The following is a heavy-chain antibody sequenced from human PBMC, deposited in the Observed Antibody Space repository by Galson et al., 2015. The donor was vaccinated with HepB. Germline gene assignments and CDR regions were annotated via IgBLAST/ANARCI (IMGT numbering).Heavy chain of an antibody. J-gene: IGHJ4*02. CDR1: GFIFSSYA. Sequence: SLRLSCAASGFIFSSYAMHWVRQAPGKGLEWVAVISYDGSNKYYADSVKGRFTISRDNSKNTLYLQMNSLRAEDTAVYYCASGPYYDILTGYIGDYWGQGTLVTVSS. V-gene: IGHV3-30*04. CDR3: ASGPYYDILTGYIGDY. CDR2: ISYDGSNK. D-gene: IGHD3-9*01.